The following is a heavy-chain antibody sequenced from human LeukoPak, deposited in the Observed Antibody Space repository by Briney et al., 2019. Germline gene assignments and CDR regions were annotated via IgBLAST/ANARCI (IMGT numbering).Heavy chain of an antibody. J-gene: IGHJ4*02. CDR1: GFIFTSYS. CDR3: ARGHTAVTRHFDF. V-gene: IGHV3-21*01. Sequence: GGSLRLSCAASGFIFTSYSMNWVRQAPGKGLEWVSSISSSSSYIYYADSVKGRFTISRDNAKNSLYLQMNSLRAEDTAVYYCARGHTAVTRHFDFWGQGTLVTVSS. CDR2: ISSSSSYI. D-gene: IGHD4-17*01.